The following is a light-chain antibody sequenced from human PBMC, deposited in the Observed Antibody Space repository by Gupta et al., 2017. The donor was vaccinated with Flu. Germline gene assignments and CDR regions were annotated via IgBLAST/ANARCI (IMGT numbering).Light chain of an antibody. CDR3: SAHTNINTEV. J-gene: IGLJ1*01. Sequence: QSALTQPASVSGSPGQSITISCTGTDNDIGFYNYVSWYQQFPDTVPKLILFGVTNRPSGISNRFSGSKSGTTALPTTSGLQPEDEAYYYCSAHTNINTEVFGAGTRVLVL. CDR1: DNDIGFYNY. V-gene: IGLV2-14*01. CDR2: GVT.